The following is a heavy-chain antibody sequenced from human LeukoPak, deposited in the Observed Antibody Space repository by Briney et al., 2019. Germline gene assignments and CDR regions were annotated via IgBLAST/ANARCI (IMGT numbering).Heavy chain of an antibody. J-gene: IGHJ4*02. Sequence: SGTLSLTCAVSGGSISSSNWWSWVRQPPGKGLEWIGEIYHSGSTNYNPSLKSRVTISVDKSKNQFSLKLSSVTAADMAVYYCAGYSGYGVLYYFDYWGQGTLVTVSS. V-gene: IGHV4-4*02. CDR2: IYHSGST. CDR1: GGSISSSNW. D-gene: IGHD5-12*01. CDR3: AGYSGYGVLYYFDY.